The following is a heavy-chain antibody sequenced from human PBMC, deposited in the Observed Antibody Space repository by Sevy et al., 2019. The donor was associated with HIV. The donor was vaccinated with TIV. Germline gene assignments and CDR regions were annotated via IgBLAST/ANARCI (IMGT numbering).Heavy chain of an antibody. CDR3: AKDPDRSSSWYDY. V-gene: IGHV3-30*02. CDR2: IRYDGSNK. J-gene: IGHJ4*02. Sequence: GGSLRLSCAASGFTFSTYGMHWVLQAPGKGLEWVAFIRYDGSNKYYPDSVKGRFTISRDNSKNTLYLQINSLRPEDTAVYYCAKDPDRSSSWYDYWGQGTLVTVSS. D-gene: IGHD6-13*01. CDR1: GFTFSTYG.